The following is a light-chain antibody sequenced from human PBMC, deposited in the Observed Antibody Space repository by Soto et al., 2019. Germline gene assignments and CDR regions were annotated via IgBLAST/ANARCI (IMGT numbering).Light chain of an antibody. J-gene: IGLJ2*01. CDR2: DVT. V-gene: IGLV2-11*01. Sequence: QSALTQPRSVSGSPGQSVTISCTGTSSDVGGSNYVSWYQQHPGKTPKLMIYDVTKRPSGVPDRFSGSKSGNTASLTISGLQAEDEADYYCCSYAGSYTLLFGGGTKATVL. CDR3: CSYAGSYTLL. CDR1: SSDVGGSNY.